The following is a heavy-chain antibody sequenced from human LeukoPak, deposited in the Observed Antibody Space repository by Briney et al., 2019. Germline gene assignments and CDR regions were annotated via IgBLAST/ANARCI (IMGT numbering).Heavy chain of an antibody. D-gene: IGHD6-13*01. Sequence: PGGSLGLSCAASGFTFSSYAMSWVRQAPGKGLEWVSAISGSGGSTYYTDSVKGRFTISRDNSKNTLYLQMNSLRAEDTAVSYCAKEGGIAAAGYRYYFDYWGQGTLVTVSS. J-gene: IGHJ4*02. V-gene: IGHV3-23*01. CDR1: GFTFSSYA. CDR3: AKEGGIAAAGYRYYFDY. CDR2: ISGSGGST.